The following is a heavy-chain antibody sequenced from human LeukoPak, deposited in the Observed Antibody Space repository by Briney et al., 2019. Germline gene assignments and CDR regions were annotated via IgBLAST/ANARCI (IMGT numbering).Heavy chain of an antibody. Sequence: HPGGSLRLSCAASGFTFSSYAMSWVRQAPGKGLEWVSAISGSGGSTYYADSVKGRFTISRDNSKSTLYLQMNSLRAEDTAVYYCAKVPQAYCSGGSCYLDYWGQGTLVTVSS. D-gene: IGHD2-15*01. J-gene: IGHJ4*02. V-gene: IGHV3-23*01. CDR3: AKVPQAYCSGGSCYLDY. CDR2: ISGSGGST. CDR1: GFTFSSYA.